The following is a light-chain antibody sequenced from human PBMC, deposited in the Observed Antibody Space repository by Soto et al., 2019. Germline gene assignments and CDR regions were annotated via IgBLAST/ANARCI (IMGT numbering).Light chain of an antibody. CDR2: WAS. V-gene: IGKV4-1*01. CDR3: QQSYSTPRT. CDR1: QSVLYSSNNNNY. J-gene: IGKJ1*01. Sequence: DIVMTQSPDSLAVSLGERAPINCKSSQSVLYSSNNNNYIAWYQQKPGQPPKLIIYWASTRESGVPDRFGGSGSGTDFTLTISSLQPEDFAAYYCQQSYSTPRTFGQGTKVDIK.